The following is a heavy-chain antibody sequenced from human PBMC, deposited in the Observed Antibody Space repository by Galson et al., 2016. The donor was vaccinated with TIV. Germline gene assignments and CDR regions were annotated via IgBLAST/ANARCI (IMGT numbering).Heavy chain of an antibody. D-gene: IGHD3-22*01. Sequence: SVKVSCKASGYTFNKYGVSWVRQAPGQGLEWMGWISAYSGDTNYAQKFQGRVTMTTDTYTSTAYMELSSLRPEDTAVYYCARRKQTNYSERGGYYDSWGQGTLVTVSS. CDR3: ARRKQTNYSERGGYYDS. V-gene: IGHV1-18*01. J-gene: IGHJ4*02. CDR1: GYTFNKYG. CDR2: ISAYSGDT.